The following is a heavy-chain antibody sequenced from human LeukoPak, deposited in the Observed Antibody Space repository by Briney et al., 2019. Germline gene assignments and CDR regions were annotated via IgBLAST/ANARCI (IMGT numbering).Heavy chain of an antibody. V-gene: IGHV3-9*03. Sequence: GGSLRLSCAASGFTFDDYAMHWGRQAPGKGLEWVSGMSWNSGRIDYANSVKGGFTISRDNAKKFLFLQMNSLRVEDMALYYCAKDGGPYGGIRGYFDYWGQGTLVTASS. CDR3: AKDGGPYGGIRGYFDY. D-gene: IGHD4-23*01. CDR2: MSWNSGRI. J-gene: IGHJ4*02. CDR1: GFTFDDYA.